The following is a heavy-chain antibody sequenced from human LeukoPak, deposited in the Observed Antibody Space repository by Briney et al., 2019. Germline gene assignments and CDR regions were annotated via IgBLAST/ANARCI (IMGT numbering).Heavy chain of an antibody. D-gene: IGHD3-10*01. V-gene: IGHV3-53*01. J-gene: IGHJ6*02. CDR3: ARDFRGPLYYYGMDV. CDR1: GFTFSSFW. Sequence: PGGSLRLSCAASGFTFSSFWMHWVRQAPGKGLVWVSVIYSGGSTYYADSVKGRFTISRDNSKNTLYLQMNSLRAEDTAVYYCARDFRGPLYYYGMDVWGQGTTVTVSS. CDR2: IYSGGST.